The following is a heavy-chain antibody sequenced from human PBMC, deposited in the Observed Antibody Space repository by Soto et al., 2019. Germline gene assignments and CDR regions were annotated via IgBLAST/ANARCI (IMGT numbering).Heavy chain of an antibody. V-gene: IGHV1-18*01. D-gene: IGHD3-22*01. CDR2: ISAYNGNT. CDR1: GYTFTSYG. CDR3: ARDYQKRKYYYDSSGYPPQLAFDI. J-gene: IGHJ3*02. Sequence: ASVQVSCKASGYTFTSYGISWVRQAPGQGLEWMGWISAYNGNTNYAQKLQGRVTMTTDTSTSTAYMELSSLRSDDTAVYYCARDYQKRKYYYDSSGYPPQLAFDIWGQGTMVTVSS.